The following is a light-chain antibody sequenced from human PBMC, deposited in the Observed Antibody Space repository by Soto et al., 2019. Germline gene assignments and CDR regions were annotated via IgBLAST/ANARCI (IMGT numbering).Light chain of an antibody. CDR2: EVT. Sequence: QSVLTQPASVSGSPGQSITIACTGTISDAGRFNFVSWFQQHPGKAPKLLIYEVTKRPSGVSNRFSGSKSGNTASLTISGLQTEDEADYYCSSYTTRSTSVFGTGTKVTVL. CDR1: ISDAGRFNF. CDR3: SSYTTRSTSV. V-gene: IGLV2-14*01. J-gene: IGLJ1*01.